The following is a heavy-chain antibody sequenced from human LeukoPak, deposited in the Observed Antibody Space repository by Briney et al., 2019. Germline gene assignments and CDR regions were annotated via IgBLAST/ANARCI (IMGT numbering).Heavy chain of an antibody. V-gene: IGHV3-33*01. CDR2: IWHDGSNK. Sequence: PGRSLRPSCAASGFIFSSYGMHWVRQAPGKGLEWVAVIWHDGSNKYYADSVKGRFTISRDNSKNTLYLQMNSLRAEDTAVYYCARRYCSSTSCYFSNWFNPWGQGTLVTVSS. D-gene: IGHD2-2*01. J-gene: IGHJ5*02. CDR3: ARRYCSSTSCYFSNWFNP. CDR1: GFIFSSYG.